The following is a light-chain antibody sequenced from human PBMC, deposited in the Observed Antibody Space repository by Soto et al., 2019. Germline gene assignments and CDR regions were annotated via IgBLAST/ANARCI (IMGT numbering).Light chain of an antibody. CDR2: DAS. CDR1: QSISSW. Sequence: DIQMTQSPSTLSASVGDRVTITCRASQSISSWLAWYQQKPGKAPKLLIYDASSLESGVPSRFSGSGSGTEFTLTFSSLQPDDFATYYCQHLGFGQGTKVEIK. J-gene: IGKJ1*01. CDR3: QHLG. V-gene: IGKV1-5*01.